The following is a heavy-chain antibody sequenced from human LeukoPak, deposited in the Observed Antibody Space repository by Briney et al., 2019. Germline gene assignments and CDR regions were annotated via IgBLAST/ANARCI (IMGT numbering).Heavy chain of an antibody. V-gene: IGHV4-59*01. J-gene: IGHJ3*02. Sequence: PTEILSLTCTVSGGSISSYYWSWIRQPPGKGLEWIGYIYYSGSTNYNPSLKSRVTISVDTSKNQFSLKLSSVTAADTAVYYCARADSSGYYPVYDAFDIWGQGTMVTVSS. CDR1: GGSISSYY. D-gene: IGHD3-22*01. CDR2: IYYSGST. CDR3: ARADSSGYYPVYDAFDI.